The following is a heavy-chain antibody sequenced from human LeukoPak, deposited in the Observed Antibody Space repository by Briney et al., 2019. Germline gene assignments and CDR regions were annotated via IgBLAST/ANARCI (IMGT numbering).Heavy chain of an antibody. D-gene: IGHD3-22*01. Sequence: PSETLSLTCTVSGGSISSSNYYWGWIRQPPGKGLEWIGSIYYSGSTYYNPSLKSRVTISVDTSKNQFSLKLSSVTAADTAVYYCASSPVSSMILVPFGYWGQGTLVTVSS. J-gene: IGHJ4*02. CDR2: IYYSGST. CDR3: ASSPVSSMILVPFGY. V-gene: IGHV4-39*01. CDR1: GGSISSSNYY.